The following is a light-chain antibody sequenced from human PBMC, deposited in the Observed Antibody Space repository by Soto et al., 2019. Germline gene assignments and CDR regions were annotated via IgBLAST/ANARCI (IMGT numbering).Light chain of an antibody. Sequence: DIQLTQSPSSLSASVGDSVTITCRASQSIANLLNWYQQKPGKAPQVLIYAVSTLQSGVPSRFSGSGFGTDFTLTISSLQPEDFATYFCHQSYNSPQTFGQGTKVGMK. V-gene: IGKV1-39*01. CDR1: QSIANL. CDR2: AVS. J-gene: IGKJ1*01. CDR3: HQSYNSPQT.